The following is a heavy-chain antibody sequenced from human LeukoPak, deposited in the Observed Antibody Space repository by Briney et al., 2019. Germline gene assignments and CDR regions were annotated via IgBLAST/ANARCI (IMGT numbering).Heavy chain of an antibody. J-gene: IGHJ4*02. CDR1: GYTFTSYD. CDR2: MNPNSGNT. V-gene: IGHV1-8*01. Sequence: ASVKVSCKASGYTFTSYDINWVRQATGQGLEWMGWMNPNSGNTGYAQKFQGRVTMTRNTSISTAYMELSSLRSEDTAEYYCARVRWFGESPYDYWGQGTLVTVSS. CDR3: ARVRWFGESPYDY. D-gene: IGHD3-10*01.